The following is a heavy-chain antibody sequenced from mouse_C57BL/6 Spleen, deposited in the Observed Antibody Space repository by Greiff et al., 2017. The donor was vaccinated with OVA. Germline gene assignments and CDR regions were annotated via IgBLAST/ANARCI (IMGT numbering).Heavy chain of an antibody. CDR1: GYSITSGYY. J-gene: IGHJ3*01. Sequence: EVQLVESGPGLVKPSQSLSLTCSVTGYSITSGYYWNWIRQFPGNKLEWMGYISYDGSNNYNPSLKNRISITRDTSKNQFFLKLNSVTTEDTATYYCARDYYDYDVGFAYWGQGTLVTVSA. V-gene: IGHV3-6*01. CDR3: ARDYYDYDVGFAY. D-gene: IGHD2-4*01. CDR2: ISYDGSN.